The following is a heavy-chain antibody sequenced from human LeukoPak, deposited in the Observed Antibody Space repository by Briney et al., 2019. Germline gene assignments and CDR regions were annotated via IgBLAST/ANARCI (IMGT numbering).Heavy chain of an antibody. D-gene: IGHD3-3*01. CDR2: LYSRGTST. J-gene: IGHJ4*02. Sequence: GGSLRLSCLASGFTVTNYAMHWVRQAPGKGLDYVSVLYSRGTSTYYADSVKGRFTVSRDSSKNTLFLQMSSLRVEDTAIYYCVRDQYDTWSRRGNFDSWGQGTLVIVSS. CDR1: GFTVTNYA. V-gene: IGHV3-64D*06. CDR3: VRDQYDTWSRRGNFDS.